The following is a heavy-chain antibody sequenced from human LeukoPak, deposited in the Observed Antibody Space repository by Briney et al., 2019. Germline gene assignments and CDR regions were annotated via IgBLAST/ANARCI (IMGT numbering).Heavy chain of an antibody. CDR3: AKGAGGFSYYNWFDP. D-gene: IGHD5-18*01. Sequence: KASETLSLTCTVSGGSISSSPYYWGWIRQPPGKGLEWIGSIYYSGTTHYNPSLESRVTISVDTSKNQFSLKLASVTAADTAIHYCAKGAGGFSYYNWFDPWGQGTLVTVSS. V-gene: IGHV4-39*07. CDR1: GGSISSSPYY. CDR2: IYYSGTT. J-gene: IGHJ5*02.